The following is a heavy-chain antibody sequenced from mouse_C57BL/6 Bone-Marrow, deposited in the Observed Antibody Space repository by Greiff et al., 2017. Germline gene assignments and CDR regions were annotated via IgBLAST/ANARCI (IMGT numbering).Heavy chain of an antibody. CDR1: GFTFSDYG. CDR3: ARGGNYLFAY. V-gene: IGHV5-17*01. CDR2: ISSGSSTI. Sequence: EVKLVESGGGLVKPGVSLKLSCAASGFTFSDYGMHWVRQAPEKGLEWVAYISSGSSTIYYADTVKGRFTISRDNAKNTLFLQMTSLRSEDTAMYYCARGGNYLFAYWGQGTLVTVSA. J-gene: IGHJ3*01. D-gene: IGHD2-1*01.